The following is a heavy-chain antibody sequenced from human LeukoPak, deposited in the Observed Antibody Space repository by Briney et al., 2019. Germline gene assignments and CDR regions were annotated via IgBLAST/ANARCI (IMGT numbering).Heavy chain of an antibody. Sequence: GGSLRLSCAVSGFTFSNVYMSWVRQAPGKGLEWVGRIKSKSDGATADYAAPVTGRFTISRDDSQNIVFLQMNSLKIEDTGVYYCLTTRGGQGTLVTVSS. J-gene: IGHJ4*02. CDR3: LTTR. CDR2: IKSKSDGATA. V-gene: IGHV3-15*01. CDR1: GFTFSNVY.